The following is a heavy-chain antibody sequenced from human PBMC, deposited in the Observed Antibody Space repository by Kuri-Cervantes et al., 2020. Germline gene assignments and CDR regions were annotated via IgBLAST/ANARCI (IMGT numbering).Heavy chain of an antibody. CDR3: ARNPPAVDP. Sequence: SETLSLTCAVYGGSFSGYYWGWIRQPPGKGLEWIGNIYYSGSTYYNPSLKSRVTISVDTSKNQFPLTVNSVTAADTAVYYCARNPPAVDPWGQGTLVTVSS. J-gene: IGHJ5*02. CDR2: IYYSGST. D-gene: IGHD1-14*01. CDR1: GGSFSGYY. V-gene: IGHV4-34*01.